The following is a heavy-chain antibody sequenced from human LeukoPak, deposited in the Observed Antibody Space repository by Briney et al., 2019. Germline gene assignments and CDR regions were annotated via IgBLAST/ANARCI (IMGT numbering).Heavy chain of an antibody. V-gene: IGHV3-7*01. D-gene: IGHD3-3*01. CDR3: ARASPPLYDFWSGYDY. J-gene: IGHJ4*02. CDR1: GFTFSSYW. Sequence: GGSLRLSCAASGFTFSSYWMSWVRQAPGKGLEWVANIKQDGSEKYYVDSVKGRFTISRDNAKNSLYLQMNSLRAEDTAVCYCARASPPLYDFWSGYDYWGQGTLVTVSS. CDR2: IKQDGSEK.